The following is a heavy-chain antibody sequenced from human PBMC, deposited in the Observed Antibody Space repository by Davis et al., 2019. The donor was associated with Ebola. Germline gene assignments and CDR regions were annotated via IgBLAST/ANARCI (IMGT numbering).Heavy chain of an antibody. Sequence: AGSLRLSCAVSGGSISSSNWWSWVRQPPGKGLEWIGEIYHSGSTNYNPSLKSRVTISVDKSKNQFSLKLSSVTAADTAVYYCASEYCSSASCHDAFDIWGQGTMVTVSS. CDR2: IYHSGST. V-gene: IGHV4-4*02. D-gene: IGHD2-2*01. J-gene: IGHJ3*02. CDR3: ASEYCSSASCHDAFDI. CDR1: GGSISSSNW.